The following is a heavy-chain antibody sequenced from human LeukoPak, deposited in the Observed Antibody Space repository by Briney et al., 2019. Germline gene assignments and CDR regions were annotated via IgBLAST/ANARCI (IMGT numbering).Heavy chain of an antibody. D-gene: IGHD1-1*01. CDR3: ARAPPTTTDY. V-gene: IGHV4-34*01. CDR1: GGSFSGYY. Sequence: PSETLSLTCAVYGGSFSGYYWSWIRQPPGKGLEWIGETSHSGSTNFNPSLKSRVTISVDTSKNQVSLKLSSVTAADTAVYYCARAPPTTTDYWGQGTLVTVSS. J-gene: IGHJ4*02. CDR2: TSHSGST.